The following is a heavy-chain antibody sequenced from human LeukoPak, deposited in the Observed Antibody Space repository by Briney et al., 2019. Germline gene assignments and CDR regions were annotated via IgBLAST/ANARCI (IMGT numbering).Heavy chain of an antibody. J-gene: IGHJ6*02. CDR3: ARETQIRNYSPYTAV. CDR1: GFTFRTYS. V-gene: IGHV3-48*04. CDR2: ISSSSRTI. Sequence: PGGSLRLSCAASGFTFRTYSMNWVRQAPGKGLEWVSYISSSSRTIYYGDSVKGRFTIYRDNAKNSLYLQMNSLRAEDTAVYYCARETQIRNYSPYTAVGGQGTTAT. D-gene: IGHD2-15*01.